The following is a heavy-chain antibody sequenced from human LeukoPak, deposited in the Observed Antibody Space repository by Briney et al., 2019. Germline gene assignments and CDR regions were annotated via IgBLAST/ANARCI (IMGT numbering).Heavy chain of an antibody. D-gene: IGHD3-10*01. CDR1: GFTFSSYW. CDR2: INSDGSGT. V-gene: IGHV3-74*01. CDR3: ARDQGSAGYDAFDI. J-gene: IGHJ3*02. Sequence: GGSLRLSCAASGFTFSSYWMHWVRQVPGKGLVWVSRINSDGSGTSYADSVKGRFTISRDNAKNTLYLQMNSLRAEDTAVYYCARDQGSAGYDAFDIWGQGTMVTVSS.